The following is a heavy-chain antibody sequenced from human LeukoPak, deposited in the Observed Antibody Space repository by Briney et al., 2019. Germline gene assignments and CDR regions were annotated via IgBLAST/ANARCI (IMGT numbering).Heavy chain of an antibody. J-gene: IGHJ4*02. CDR1: GFTFSSYW. D-gene: IGHD3-9*01. CDR3: ARDADYDILTGYYGAQGPFDY. CDR2: IKQDGSEK. Sequence: GASLRLSCAASGFTFSSYWMSWVRQAPGKGLEWVANIKQDGSEKYYVDSVKGRFTISRDNAKNSLYLQMNSLRAEDTAVYYCARDADYDILTGYYGAQGPFDYWGQGTLVTVSS. V-gene: IGHV3-7*01.